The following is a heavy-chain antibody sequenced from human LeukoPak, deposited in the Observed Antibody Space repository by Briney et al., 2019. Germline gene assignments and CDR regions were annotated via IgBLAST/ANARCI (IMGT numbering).Heavy chain of an antibody. CDR2: FDPEDGET. J-gene: IGHJ4*02. V-gene: IGHV1-24*01. Sequence: GASVAVSCKVSGYTLTELSMHWVRQAPGKGLEWMGGFDPEDGETIYAQKFQGRVTMTEDTSTDTAYMELSSLRSEDTAVYYCARGSKVTAMGPPDYWGQGTLVTVSS. CDR3: ARGSKVTAMGPPDY. D-gene: IGHD5-18*01. CDR1: GYTLTELS.